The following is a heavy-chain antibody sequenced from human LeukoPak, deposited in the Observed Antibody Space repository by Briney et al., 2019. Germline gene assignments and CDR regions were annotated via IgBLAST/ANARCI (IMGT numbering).Heavy chain of an antibody. D-gene: IGHD5-18*01. CDR2: IYTSGNT. Sequence: SQTLSLTCTVSGGSISSGDYYWSWIRQPAGKGLEWIGRIYTSGNTNYNPPLKSRVTISLDTSKNHFSLRLSSVTAADTAVYYCARAGGRDNSYGFQDYWGQGTLVTVSS. J-gene: IGHJ4*02. V-gene: IGHV4-61*02. CDR1: GGSISSGDYY. CDR3: ARAGGRDNSYGFQDY.